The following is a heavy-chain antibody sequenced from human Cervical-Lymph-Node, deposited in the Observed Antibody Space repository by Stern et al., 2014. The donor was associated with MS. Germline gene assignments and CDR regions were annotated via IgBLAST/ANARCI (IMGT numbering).Heavy chain of an antibody. CDR2: IFPSGST. Sequence: VQLVESGPGLVKPSQTLSLTCTVSGESISTGDFYWSWIRQPAGKQPESIGRIFPSGSTNYNPSLKSRVTMLVDTSRNQFSLRLPSVTAADTALYYCAKAANDYLSPWGRGILVIVSS. D-gene: IGHD4-11*01. CDR3: AKAANDYLSP. J-gene: IGHJ5*02. CDR1: GESISTGDFY. V-gene: IGHV4-61*02.